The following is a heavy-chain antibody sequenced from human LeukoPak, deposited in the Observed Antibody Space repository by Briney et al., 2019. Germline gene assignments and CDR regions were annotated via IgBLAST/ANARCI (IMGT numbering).Heavy chain of an antibody. CDR2: IHYSGSS. V-gene: IGHV4-61*01. D-gene: IGHD1-1*01. Sequence: PSETLSLTCTVSGGSVSGGNYYCSWIRQSPGKGLEWIGYIHYSGSSVYHPSLKSRVTMSIDTSKNQFSLNLSSVTAADTAVYYCARTGSTGGYWGQGTLVTVSS. CDR3: ARTGSTGGY. CDR1: GGSVSGGNYY. J-gene: IGHJ4*02.